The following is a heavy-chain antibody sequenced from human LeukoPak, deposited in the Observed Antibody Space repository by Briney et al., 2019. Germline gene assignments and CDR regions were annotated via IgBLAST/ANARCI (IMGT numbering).Heavy chain of an antibody. CDR1: GGSISSSSYY. J-gene: IGHJ5*02. CDR3: ARGLRRQYCSSTSCYFYNWFNP. V-gene: IGHV4-39*07. Sequence: SETLSLTCTVSGGSISSSSYYWGWIRQPPGKGLEWIGSIYYSGSTYYNPSLKSRVTISVDTSKNQFSLKLSSVTAADTAVYYCARGLRRQYCSSTSCYFYNWFNPWGQGTLVTVSS. D-gene: IGHD2-2*01. CDR2: IYYSGST.